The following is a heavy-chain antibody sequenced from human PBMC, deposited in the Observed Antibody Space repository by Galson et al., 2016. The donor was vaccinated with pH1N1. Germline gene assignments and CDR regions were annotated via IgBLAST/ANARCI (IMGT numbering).Heavy chain of an antibody. CDR2: VNPSGST. J-gene: IGHJ4*02. CDR1: GGSFSDYS. D-gene: IGHD1/OR15-1a*01. V-gene: IGHV4-34*01. CDR3: ARVDFGGTLGD. Sequence: SETLSLTCTVYGGSFSDYSWSWIRQPPGKGLEWIGEVNPSGSTIYNPSLNSRVIISADTSRNQFSIKLTSVTAADTAVYFCARVDFGGTLGDWGQGTQVTVSS.